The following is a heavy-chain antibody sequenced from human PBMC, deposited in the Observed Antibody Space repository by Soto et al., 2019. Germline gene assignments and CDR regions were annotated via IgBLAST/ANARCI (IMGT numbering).Heavy chain of an antibody. Sequence: QLQLQESGPGLVKPSETLSLTCTVSGGSVSSYIYHWGWIRQPPGKGLEWIGSLYYGGSTYYNPSLMSRITISVDTSKNHFSLKLSSVTAADTAVYYCAAKQGYCSGGSCFSYDYWGQGPLVTVSS. CDR2: LYYGGST. V-gene: IGHV4-39*02. CDR3: AAKQGYCSGGSCFSYDY. J-gene: IGHJ4*02. D-gene: IGHD2-15*01. CDR1: GGSVSSYIYH.